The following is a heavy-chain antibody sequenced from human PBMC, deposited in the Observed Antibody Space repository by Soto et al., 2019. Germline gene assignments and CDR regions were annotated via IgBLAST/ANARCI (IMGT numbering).Heavy chain of an antibody. J-gene: IGHJ5*02. Sequence: EVQLVESGGGVVQPGRSLRLSCTGSGFTFDDYAMYWVRQRPGAGLEWVAGISWSSGNIAHADSVKGRFTVSRDNDMSSLYLQRNSLRVEDTAMYYCARGGSGALTAAAGRTNWFDPWSQGTLVIVSS. CDR3: ARGGSGALTAAAGRTNWFDP. V-gene: IGHV3-9*01. CDR2: ISWSSGNI. CDR1: GFTFDDYA. D-gene: IGHD6-13*01.